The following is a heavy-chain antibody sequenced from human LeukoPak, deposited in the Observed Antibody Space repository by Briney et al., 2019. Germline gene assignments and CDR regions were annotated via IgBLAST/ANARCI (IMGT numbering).Heavy chain of an antibody. CDR1: GFTFSSYA. J-gene: IGHJ4*02. D-gene: IGHD1-26*01. CDR3: ARDRGWWELPQRYFDY. CDR2: ISGSGGST. Sequence: GGSLRLSCAASGFTFSSYAMSWVRQAPGKGLEWVSAISGSGGSTYCADSVKGRFTISRDNSKNTLYLQMNSLRAEDTAVYYCARDRGWWELPQRYFDYWGQGTLVTVSS. V-gene: IGHV3-23*01.